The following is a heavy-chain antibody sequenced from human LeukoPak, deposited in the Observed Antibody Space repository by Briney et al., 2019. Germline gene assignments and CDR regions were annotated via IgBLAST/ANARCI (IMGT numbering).Heavy chain of an antibody. CDR2: ISYDGSNK. J-gene: IGHJ4*02. Sequence: GRSLRLSCAASGFTFSGYGMHWVRQAPGKGLEWVAVISYDGSNKYYADSVKGRFTISRDNSKNTLYLQMNSLRAEDTAVYYCAKFYEGFYWGQGTLVTVSS. CDR1: GFTFSGYG. CDR3: AKFYEGFY. D-gene: IGHD2/OR15-2a*01. V-gene: IGHV3-30*18.